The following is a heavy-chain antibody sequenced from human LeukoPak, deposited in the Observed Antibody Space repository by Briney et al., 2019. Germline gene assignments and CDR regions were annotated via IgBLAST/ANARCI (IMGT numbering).Heavy chain of an antibody. J-gene: IGHJ5*02. CDR3: ASLGYCSGGGCYSDNWFDP. D-gene: IGHD2-15*01. Sequence: GGSRRLSCATSGFTFSRYEMNWVRHAPGEGPEWVSYISGSGDTIYYTESVKGRLPNTKYNAKNSLYLQMNSVRAEDTAVYYCASLGYCSGGGCYSDNWFDPWGQGTLVTVSS. V-gene: IGHV3-48*03. CDR1: GFTFSRYE. CDR2: ISGSGDTI.